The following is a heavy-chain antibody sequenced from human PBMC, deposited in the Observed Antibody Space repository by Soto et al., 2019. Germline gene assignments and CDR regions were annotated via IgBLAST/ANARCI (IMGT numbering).Heavy chain of an antibody. CDR1: GFPFSNYA. D-gene: IGHD3-10*01. Sequence: EVQVLESGGGLVQPGGSLRLSCAASGFPFSNYALSWVRQAPGKGLEWVSTISGGGDSTHYADSVKGRFTISRDNSKSMRHLQMSSLRAEATAVYYCAKPRSAYCYYGMDVWGEGTTVTVSS. CDR2: ISGGGDST. J-gene: IGHJ6*04. CDR3: AKPRSAYCYYGMDV. V-gene: IGHV3-23*01.